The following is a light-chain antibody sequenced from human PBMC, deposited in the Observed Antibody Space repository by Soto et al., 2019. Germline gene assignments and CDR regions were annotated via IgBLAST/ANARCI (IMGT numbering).Light chain of an antibody. CDR2: KAS. J-gene: IGKJ1*01. CDR3: QQYNSYST. V-gene: IGKV1-5*03. CDR1: QSISSW. Sequence: DIQMTQSPSTLSASVGDRVTITCRASQSISSWLAWYQQKPGKAPKLLIYKASSLESGVPSRFSGSGSGTEFTLTTSSLQPDDFATYYRQQYNSYSTFGQGTKGEIK.